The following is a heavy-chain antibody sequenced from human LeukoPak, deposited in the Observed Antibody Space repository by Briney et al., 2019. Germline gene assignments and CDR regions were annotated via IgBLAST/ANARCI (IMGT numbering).Heavy chain of an antibody. CDR2: ISYDGSNK. J-gene: IGHJ6*02. CDR3: ARGYNSGSYSYYYYYGMDV. V-gene: IGHV3-30*03. CDR1: GFTFSSYG. D-gene: IGHD1-26*01. Sequence: GGSLRLSCAASGFTFSSYGMHWVRQAPGKGLEWVAVISYDGSNKYYADSVKGRFTISRDNSKNTLYLQMNSLRAEDTAVYYCARGYNSGSYSYYYYYGMDVWGQGTTVTVSS.